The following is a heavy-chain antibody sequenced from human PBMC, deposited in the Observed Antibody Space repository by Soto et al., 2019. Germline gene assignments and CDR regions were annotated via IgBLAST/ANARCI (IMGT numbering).Heavy chain of an antibody. J-gene: IGHJ5*02. Sequence: GGSLRLSCAASGFTFSSYWMSWIRQAPGKGLEWVANIKQDGSEKYYVDSVKGRFTISRDNAKNSLYLQMNSLRAEDTAVYYCARKAPTVAGRRGWFDPWGQGTLVTVSS. CDR2: IKQDGSEK. CDR3: ARKAPTVAGRRGWFDP. D-gene: IGHD6-19*01. CDR1: GFTFSSYW. V-gene: IGHV3-7*01.